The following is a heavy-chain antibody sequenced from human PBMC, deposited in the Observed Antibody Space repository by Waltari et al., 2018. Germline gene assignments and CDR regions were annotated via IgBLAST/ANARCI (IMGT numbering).Heavy chain of an antibody. CDR1: VGTFSSYA. Sequence: QVQLVQSGAEVKKPGSSVKVSCKASVGTFSSYAIIWVRQAPGQGLEWMGGIIPIFGTANYAQKFQGRVTITADKSTSTAYMELSSLRSEDTAVYYCARDGDGYNPDAFDIWGQGTMVTVSS. V-gene: IGHV1-69*14. CDR3: ARDGDGYNPDAFDI. D-gene: IGHD5-12*01. J-gene: IGHJ3*02. CDR2: IIPIFGTA.